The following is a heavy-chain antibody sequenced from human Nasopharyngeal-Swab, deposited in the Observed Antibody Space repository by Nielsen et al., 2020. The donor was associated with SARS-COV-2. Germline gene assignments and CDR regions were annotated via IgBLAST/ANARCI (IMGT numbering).Heavy chain of an antibody. Sequence: SLKISCAASGITFDDYAMHWVRQAPGKGLEWVSGISWNSGSTRYADSVKGRFTISRDNAKNSLYLQMNSLRAEDTALYYCVRGYSYGLRDYFDYWGQGTLVTVSS. CDR1: GITFDDYA. CDR2: ISWNSGST. D-gene: IGHD5-18*01. CDR3: VRGYSYGLRDYFDY. J-gene: IGHJ4*02. V-gene: IGHV3-9*01.